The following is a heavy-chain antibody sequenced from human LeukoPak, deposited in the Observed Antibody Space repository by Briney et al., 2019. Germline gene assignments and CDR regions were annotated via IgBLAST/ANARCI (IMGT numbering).Heavy chain of an antibody. CDR2: ISGYGANT. CDR1: GFTFNLYG. V-gene: IGHV3-23*01. CDR3: AKDRGPYLGIDNNWFDP. Sequence: PGGSLRLSCAASGFTFNLYGMSWVRQVPGKGLEWVSGISGYGANTYYADSVKGRFTISRDNFKNTVFLQMNSLTVENTAVYHCAKDRGPYLGIDNNWFDPWGQGTLVIVSS. D-gene: IGHD1-26*01. J-gene: IGHJ5*02.